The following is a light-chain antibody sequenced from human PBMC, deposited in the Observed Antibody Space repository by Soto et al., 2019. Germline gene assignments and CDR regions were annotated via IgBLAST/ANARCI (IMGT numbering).Light chain of an antibody. CDR2: DAS. CDR3: QHYKSYSEA. V-gene: IGKV1-33*01. CDR1: QDINKN. Sequence: DIQMTQSPSSLSASLGDRVTSXXQASQDINKNLIWYQQKPGKAPKIXIYDASDLETGVPSRFSGSGSGTGFTFTISSLQPDDFATYYCQHYKSYSEAFGQGTKVDIK. J-gene: IGKJ1*01.